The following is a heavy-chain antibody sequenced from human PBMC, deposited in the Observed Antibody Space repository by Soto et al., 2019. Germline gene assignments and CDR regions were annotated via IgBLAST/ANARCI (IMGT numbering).Heavy chain of an antibody. D-gene: IGHD3-16*01. CDR2: IYWNDDK. V-gene: IGHV2-5*01. CDR1: GFSLSARGVG. J-gene: IGHJ4*02. Sequence: QITLKESGPTLVIPTQTLTLTCTFYGFSLSARGVGVGWIRQPPGKALEWLALIYWNDDKRYSPSLQSRLTITKDASKNQVVFSMTNVDPADTATYYCAHSPWGAAPDYWGQGTLVTVSS. CDR3: AHSPWGAAPDY.